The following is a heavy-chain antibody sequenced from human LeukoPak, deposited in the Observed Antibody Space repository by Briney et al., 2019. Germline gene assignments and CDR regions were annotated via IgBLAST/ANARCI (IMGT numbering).Heavy chain of an antibody. CDR3: ARVITMVRGVIHRTDY. Sequence: GGSLRLSCAASGFTFDDFTMHWVRQAPGKGLEWVSFISSSSSYIYYADSVKGRVTISRDNDKNSLYLQMSSLRAEDTAMYYCARVITMVRGVIHRTDYWGQGTLVTVSS. J-gene: IGHJ4*02. V-gene: IGHV3-21*01. CDR1: GFTFDDFT. D-gene: IGHD3-10*01. CDR2: ISSSSSYI.